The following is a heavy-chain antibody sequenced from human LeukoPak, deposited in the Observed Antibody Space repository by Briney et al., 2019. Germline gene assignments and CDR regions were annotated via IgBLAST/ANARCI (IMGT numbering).Heavy chain of an antibody. Sequence: SETLSLTCSVSGGSISGRRYYWSWIRQSPGKGLEWLGYIYFTGHSKSNPSLKSRVTISLDTSKNQLSLRLASVTAADTAVYYCARRRQVTSYSPYAFDIWGQGTMATVSS. CDR2: IYFTGHS. V-gene: IGHV4-61*05. J-gene: IGHJ3*02. D-gene: IGHD2-15*01. CDR3: ARRRQVTSYSPYAFDI. CDR1: GGSISGRRYY.